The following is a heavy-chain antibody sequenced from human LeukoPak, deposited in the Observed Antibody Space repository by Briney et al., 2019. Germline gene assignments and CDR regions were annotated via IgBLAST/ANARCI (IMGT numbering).Heavy chain of an antibody. Sequence: SETLSLTCTVSGGSISSYYWSWIRQPPGKGLEWIGYIYYSGSTNYNPSLKSRVTISVDTSKNQFSLKLSSVTAADTAVYYCARGPSSSWYDYYFDYWGQGTLVTVSS. CDR3: ARGPSSSWYDYYFDY. V-gene: IGHV4-59*01. CDR2: IYYSGST. CDR1: GGSISSYY. J-gene: IGHJ4*02. D-gene: IGHD6-13*01.